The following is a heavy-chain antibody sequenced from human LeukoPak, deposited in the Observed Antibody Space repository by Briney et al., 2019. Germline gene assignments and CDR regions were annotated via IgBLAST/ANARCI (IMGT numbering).Heavy chain of an antibody. J-gene: IGHJ4*02. CDR1: GFTFSSYG. V-gene: IGHV3-30*18. Sequence: PGGSLGLSCAASGFTFSSYGMHWVRQAPGKGLEWVAVISYDGSNKYYADSVKGRFTISRDNSKNTLYLQMNSLRAEDTAVYYCAKDPFDYWGQGTLVTVSS. CDR2: ISYDGSNK. CDR3: AKDPFDY.